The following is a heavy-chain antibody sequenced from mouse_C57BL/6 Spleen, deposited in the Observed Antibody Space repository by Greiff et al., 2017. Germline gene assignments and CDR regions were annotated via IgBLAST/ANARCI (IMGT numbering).Heavy chain of an antibody. Sequence: VQLQESGAELARPGASVKLSCKASGYTFTRYGISWVKQRTGQGLEWIGEIYPRSGTTYYNEKFKGKATLTADKSSSTAYMELRSLTSEDSAVYFCARYPITTVVATEGVDAMDYWGQGTSVTVSS. CDR1: GYTFTRYG. CDR2: IYPRSGTT. CDR3: ARYPITTVVATEGVDAMDY. V-gene: IGHV1-81*01. J-gene: IGHJ4*01. D-gene: IGHD1-1*01.